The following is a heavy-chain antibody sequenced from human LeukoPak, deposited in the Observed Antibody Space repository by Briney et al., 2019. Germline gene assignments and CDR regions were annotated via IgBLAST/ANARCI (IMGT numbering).Heavy chain of an antibody. J-gene: IGHJ5*02. CDR1: GGSISSSSYY. D-gene: IGHD6-13*01. Sequence: SETLSLTCTVSGGSISSSSYYWGWIRQPPGEGLEWIGSIYYSGSTYYNPSLKSRVTISVDTSKNQFSLKLSSVTAADPAVYYCARQHSSSWSDWFDPWGQGTLVTVSS. V-gene: IGHV4-39*01. CDR3: ARQHSSSWSDWFDP. CDR2: IYYSGST.